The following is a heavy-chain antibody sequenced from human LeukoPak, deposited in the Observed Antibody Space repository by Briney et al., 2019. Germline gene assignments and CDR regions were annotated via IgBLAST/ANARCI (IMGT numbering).Heavy chain of an antibody. Sequence: ASVKVSCKTSGYTFTTYSISWVRQAPGQGLEWMGWISGSNGNTKYAQKVQGRVNMTTDTSTTTAYMEVRSLRSDDTAVYYCARDRDRMVQGVTALFDYWGQGTLVTVSS. CDR1: GYTFTTYS. D-gene: IGHD3-10*01. CDR2: ISGSNGNT. CDR3: ARDRDRMVQGVTALFDY. V-gene: IGHV1-18*04. J-gene: IGHJ4*02.